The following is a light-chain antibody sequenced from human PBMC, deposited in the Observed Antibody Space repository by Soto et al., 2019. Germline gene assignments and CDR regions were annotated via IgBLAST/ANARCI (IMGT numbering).Light chain of an antibody. V-gene: IGKV3-20*01. CDR3: QHYAGGSRIN. Sequence: DIVLTQSPVLLSLSLGEVATLSCRASQVVSSGLAWYQQKPGQAPRLLISGASSRATGIPDRFSGSGFGTEYTLTISRLEPEDFALYYCQHYAGGSRINFGQGTRLEIK. CDR1: QVVSSG. J-gene: IGKJ5*01. CDR2: GAS.